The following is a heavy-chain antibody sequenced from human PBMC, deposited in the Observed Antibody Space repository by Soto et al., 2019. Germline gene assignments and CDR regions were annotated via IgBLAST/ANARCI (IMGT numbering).Heavy chain of an antibody. Sequence: GGSLRLSCAASGFTFSSYAMSWVRQAPGKGLEWVSAISGSGGSTYYADSVKGRFTISRDNSKNTLYLQMNSLRAEDTAVYYCAKQNRGYCSGGSCYSGYFQHWGQGTLVTVSS. D-gene: IGHD2-15*01. CDR3: AKQNRGYCSGGSCYSGYFQH. J-gene: IGHJ1*01. CDR1: GFTFSSYA. V-gene: IGHV3-23*01. CDR2: ISGSGGST.